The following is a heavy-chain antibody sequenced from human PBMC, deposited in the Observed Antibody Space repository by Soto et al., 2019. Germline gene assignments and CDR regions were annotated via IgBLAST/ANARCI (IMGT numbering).Heavy chain of an antibody. CDR2: ISYDGSNK. CDR1: GFTFSSYA. D-gene: IGHD5-12*01. CDR3: AGGRWLQSDY. V-gene: IGHV3-30-3*01. Sequence: QVQLVESGGGVVQPGRSLRLSCAASGFTFSSYAMHWVRQAPGKGLEWVAVISYDGSNKYYADSVKGRFTISRDNSKNTLYLQMNSLRAEDTAVYYCAGGRWLQSDYWGQGTLVTVSS. J-gene: IGHJ4*02.